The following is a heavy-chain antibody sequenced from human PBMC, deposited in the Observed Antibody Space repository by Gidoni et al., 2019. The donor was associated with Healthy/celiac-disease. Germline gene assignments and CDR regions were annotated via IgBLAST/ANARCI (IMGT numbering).Heavy chain of an antibody. Sequence: EVQLVESGGGLVQPGRSLRLSCTASGFTFGDYAMSWFRQAPGKGLEWVGFIRSKAYGGTTEYAASVKGRFTISREDSKSIAYLQMNSLKTEDTAVYYGTRDVDSGWYYFDYWGQGTLVTVSS. CDR3: TRDVDSGWYYFDY. V-gene: IGHV3-49*03. D-gene: IGHD6-19*01. J-gene: IGHJ4*02. CDR1: GFTFGDYA. CDR2: IRSKAYGGTT.